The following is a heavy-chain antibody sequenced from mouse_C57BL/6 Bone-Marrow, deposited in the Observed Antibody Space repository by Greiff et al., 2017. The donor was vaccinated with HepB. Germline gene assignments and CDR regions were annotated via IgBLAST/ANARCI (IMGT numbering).Heavy chain of an antibody. CDR1: GFTFSDYY. CDR3: ARHGRLWAFYFDY. V-gene: IGHV5-12*01. J-gene: IGHJ2*01. Sequence: EVKLVESGGGLVQPGGSLKLSCAASGFTFSDYYMYWVRQTPEKRLEWVAYISNGGGSTYYPDTVKGRFTISRDNAKNTLYLQMSRLKSEDTAMYYCARHGRLWAFYFDYWGQGTTLTVSS. D-gene: IGHD1-1*02. CDR2: ISNGGGST.